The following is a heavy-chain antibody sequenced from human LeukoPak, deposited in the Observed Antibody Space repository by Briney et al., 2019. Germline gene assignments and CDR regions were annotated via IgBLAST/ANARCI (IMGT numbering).Heavy chain of an antibody. D-gene: IGHD3-22*01. CDR2: IRYDGSNK. V-gene: IGHV3-30*02. J-gene: IGHJ5*02. Sequence: TGGSLRLSCAASGFTFSSYAMHWVRQAPGKGLEWVAFIRYDGSNKYYADSVKVRFTISRDNSKNTLYLQMNSLRAEDTAVYYCAKSYRTYYYDSSGYENWFDPWGQGTLVTVSS. CDR3: AKSYRTYYYDSSGYENWFDP. CDR1: GFTFSSYA.